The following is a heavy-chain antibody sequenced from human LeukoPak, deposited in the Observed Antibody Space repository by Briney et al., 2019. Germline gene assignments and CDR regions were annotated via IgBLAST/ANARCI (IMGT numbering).Heavy chain of an antibody. Sequence: GGSLRLSCAASGFTFSSYWMTWVRQAPGKGLEWVANIKQDGSEKYYVDSVKGRFTISRDNAKSSLHLQMNSLRAEDTALYYCARDEYSPPWAFDIWGQGTRVTVSS. D-gene: IGHD5-18*01. CDR1: GFTFSSYW. CDR2: IKQDGSEK. J-gene: IGHJ3*02. CDR3: ARDEYSPPWAFDI. V-gene: IGHV3-7*01.